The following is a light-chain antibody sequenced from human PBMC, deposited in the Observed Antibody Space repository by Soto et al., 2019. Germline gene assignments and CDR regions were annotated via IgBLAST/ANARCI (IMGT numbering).Light chain of an antibody. V-gene: IGKV1-12*01. Sequence: DILMTQSPSSVSASVGDRVTITCRASQGISSWLAWYQQKPGKGPKLLISGASRLQSGVPSRFSGGGSGTDFTLTISSLQPEDFATYFCQQANIFPYTFGQGTKLEIK. J-gene: IGKJ2*01. CDR3: QQANIFPYT. CDR2: GAS. CDR1: QGISSW.